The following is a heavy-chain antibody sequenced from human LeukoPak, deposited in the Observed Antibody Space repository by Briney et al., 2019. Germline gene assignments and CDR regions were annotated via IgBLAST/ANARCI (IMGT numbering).Heavy chain of an antibody. Sequence: SVKVSCKASGGTFSSYAISWLRQDPGQGLEWMGGVIPIFGTANYAQKFQGRVTITADESTSTAYMELSSLRSEDTAVYYCARDQAGYYYGSGSYFSWIYWGQGTLVTVSS. CDR2: VIPIFGTA. D-gene: IGHD3-10*01. CDR1: GGTFSSYA. J-gene: IGHJ4*02. V-gene: IGHV1-69*13. CDR3: ARDQAGYYYGSGSYFSWIY.